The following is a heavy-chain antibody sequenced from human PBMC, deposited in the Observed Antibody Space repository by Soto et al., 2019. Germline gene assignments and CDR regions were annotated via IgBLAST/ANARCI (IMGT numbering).Heavy chain of an antibody. V-gene: IGHV3-30-3*01. CDR3: ARDPNWNLRLAY. Sequence: QVQLVESGGGVVQPGRSLRLSCAASGFTFSSYAMHCVRQAPGKGLEWVAVISYDGSNKYYADSVKGRFTISRDNSKNTLYLQMNSLRAEDTAVYYCARDPNWNLRLAYWGQGTLVTVSS. CDR1: GFTFSSYA. D-gene: IGHD1-20*01. CDR2: ISYDGSNK. J-gene: IGHJ4*02.